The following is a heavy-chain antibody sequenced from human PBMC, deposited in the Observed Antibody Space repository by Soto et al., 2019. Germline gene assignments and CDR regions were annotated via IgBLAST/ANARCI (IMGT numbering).Heavy chain of an antibody. CDR2: ISSTTNYI. V-gene: IGHV3-21*06. J-gene: IGHJ4*02. CDR3: ARESEDLTSNFDY. CDR1: GFTFTRYS. Sequence: PGGSLRLSCAASGFTFTRYSTNWVRQTPGKGLEWVSSISSTTNYIYYGDSMKGRFTISRDNAKNSLYLEMNSLRAEDTAVYYCARESEDLTSNFDYWGQGTLVTVPQ.